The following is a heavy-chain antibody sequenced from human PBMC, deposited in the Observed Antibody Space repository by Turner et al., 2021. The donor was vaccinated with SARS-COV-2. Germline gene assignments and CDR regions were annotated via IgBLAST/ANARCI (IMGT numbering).Heavy chain of an antibody. CDR1: GGTFSSYA. Sequence: QVQLVQSGAEVKKPGSSVKVSGKASGGTFSSYAISWVRQAPGQGLEWMGGIIPIFDTTNYAQKFQGRVTITADKSTSTAYMELSGLRSEDTAVYYCARDRDYDSSGYWEQSWGQGTLVTVSS. V-gene: IGHV1-69*06. J-gene: IGHJ4*02. CDR3: ARDRDYDSSGYWEQS. CDR2: IIPIFDTT. D-gene: IGHD3-22*01.